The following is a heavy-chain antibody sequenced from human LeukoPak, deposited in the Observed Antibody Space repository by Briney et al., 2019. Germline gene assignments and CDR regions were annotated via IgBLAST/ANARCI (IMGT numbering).Heavy chain of an antibody. V-gene: IGHV1-69*06. Sequence: ASVKVSCKASGGTFSSYAISWVRQAPGQGLEWMGGIIPIFGTANYAQKFQGRVTITADKSTSTAYMELSSLRSEDTAVYYCARQAPRGYFDYWGQGTLVTVSS. CDR1: GGTFSSYA. J-gene: IGHJ4*02. CDR3: ARQAPRGYFDY. D-gene: IGHD3-10*01. CDR2: IIPIFGTA.